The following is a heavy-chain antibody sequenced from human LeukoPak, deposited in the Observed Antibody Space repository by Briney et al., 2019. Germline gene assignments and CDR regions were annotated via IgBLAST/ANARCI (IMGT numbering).Heavy chain of an antibody. CDR1: GGSISSGDYY. V-gene: IGHV4-30-4*08. CDR3: ARIGYYDPSGAFDI. CDR2: IYYSGST. Sequence: SETLSLTCTVSGGSISSGDYYWSWIRQPPGKGLEWIGYIYYSGSTYCNPSLKSRVTISVDTSKNQFSLKLSSVTAADTAVYYCARIGYYDPSGAFDIWGQGTMVTVSS. D-gene: IGHD3-22*01. J-gene: IGHJ3*02.